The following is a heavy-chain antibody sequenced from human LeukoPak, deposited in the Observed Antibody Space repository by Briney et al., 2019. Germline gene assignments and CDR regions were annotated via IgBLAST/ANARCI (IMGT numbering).Heavy chain of an antibody. CDR3: AHRPGLLYDSSGYYYDYFDY. Sequence: SGPTPVNPPRTLTLTCTFSGFSLSTSGVGVGWIRQPPGKALEWLALIYWDDDKRYSPSLKSRLTITKDTSKNQVVLTMTNMDPVDTATYYCAHRPGLLYDSSGYYYDYFDYWGQGTLVTVSS. CDR2: IYWDDDK. V-gene: IGHV2-5*02. J-gene: IGHJ4*02. D-gene: IGHD3-22*01. CDR1: GFSLSTSGVG.